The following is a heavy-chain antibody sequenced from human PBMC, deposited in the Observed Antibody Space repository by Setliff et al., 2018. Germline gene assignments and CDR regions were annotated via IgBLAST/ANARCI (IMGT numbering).Heavy chain of an antibody. CDR2: ISAYNGNT. CDR3: ARDREYCSRTSCYIDY. D-gene: IGHD2-2*02. V-gene: IGHV1-18*01. CDR1: GYSFSTYA. J-gene: IGHJ4*02. Sequence: GASVKVSCKASGYSFSTYAMHWVRQAPGQGLEWMGWISAYNGNTNYPPKLQGRVTMTTDTSTSTAYMELRSLRSDDTDVYYCARDREYCSRTSCYIDYWGQGALVTVSS.